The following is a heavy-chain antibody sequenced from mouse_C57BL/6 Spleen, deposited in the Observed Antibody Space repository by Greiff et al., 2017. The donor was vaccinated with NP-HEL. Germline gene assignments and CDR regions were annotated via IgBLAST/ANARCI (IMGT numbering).Heavy chain of an antibody. D-gene: IGHD2-4*01. CDR3: AILGVYYDYDRAFDY. Sequence: VQLQQPGADLVKPGASVKVSCKASGYTFTSYWMHWVKQRPGQGLEWIGRIHPSDSDTNYNQKFKGKATLTVDKSSSTAYMQRSSLTCEDSAVYYAAILGVYYDYDRAFDYWGQGTTLTVSS. CDR2: IHPSDSDT. J-gene: IGHJ2*01. CDR1: GYTFTSYW. V-gene: IGHV1-74*01.